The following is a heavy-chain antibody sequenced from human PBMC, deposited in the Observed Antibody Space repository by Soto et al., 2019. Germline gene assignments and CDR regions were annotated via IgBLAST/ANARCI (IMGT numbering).Heavy chain of an antibody. Sequence: EVQLVESGGGVVRPGWSLRLSCAASGFTFDDYGMSWVRHAPGKGLEWASGINWNGGSTGYADSVKGRFTISRDNAKNSLYLQMNRLRAEDTALYYCARDSAKLLLFGEYYGMDVWGQGTTVTVSS. V-gene: IGHV3-20*04. CDR2: INWNGGST. J-gene: IGHJ6*02. CDR1: GFTFDDYG. D-gene: IGHD3-10*01. CDR3: ARDSAKLLLFGEYYGMDV.